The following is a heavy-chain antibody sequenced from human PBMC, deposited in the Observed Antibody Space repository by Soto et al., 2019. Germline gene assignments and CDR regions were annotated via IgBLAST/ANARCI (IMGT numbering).Heavy chain of an antibody. Sequence: QVQLQESGPGLVKPSQTLSLTCTVSGGSISSGGYYWSWIRQHPGKGLEWIGYIYYSGNTYYNPSLKSRVTISVDTSKNQFSLKLSSVTAADTAVYYCARSGWETLAHFDYWGQGTLVTVSS. V-gene: IGHV4-31*03. CDR2: IYYSGNT. CDR3: ARSGWETLAHFDY. D-gene: IGHD1-26*01. CDR1: GGSISSGGYY. J-gene: IGHJ4*02.